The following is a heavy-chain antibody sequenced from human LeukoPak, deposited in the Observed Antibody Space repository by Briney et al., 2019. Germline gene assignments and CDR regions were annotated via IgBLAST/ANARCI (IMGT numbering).Heavy chain of an antibody. V-gene: IGHV1-46*01. CDR3: ARAGISDPTDY. Sequence: ASVKVSCKASGYTFTGYFIHWVRQAPGQGLEWMRIINPSGGSTSYAQKFQGRVTMTRDRSTSTVYMEVTSLKSDDTAVYFCARAGISDPTDYWGQGTLVIVSS. J-gene: IGHJ4*02. CDR1: GYTFTGYF. CDR2: INPSGGST. D-gene: IGHD2-21*01.